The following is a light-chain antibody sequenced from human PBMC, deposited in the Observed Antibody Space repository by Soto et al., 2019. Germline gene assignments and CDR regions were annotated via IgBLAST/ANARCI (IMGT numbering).Light chain of an antibody. J-gene: IGKJ1*01. CDR2: DAV. CDR3: QQYGSSGT. V-gene: IGKV3-20*01. Sequence: EIELTQSPATLSLSPGERATLSCRASQSVSSFLVWYQQKPGQAPRLLIYDAVNRVTGIPARFSGSGSGTDFTLTISRLEPEDFAVYYCQQYGSSGTFGQGTKVDI. CDR1: QSVSSF.